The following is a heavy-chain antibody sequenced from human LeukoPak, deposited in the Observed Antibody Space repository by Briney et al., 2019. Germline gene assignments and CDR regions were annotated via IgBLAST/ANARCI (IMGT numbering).Heavy chain of an antibody. D-gene: IGHD5-24*01. Sequence: SETLSHTCAVYGGSFSGYYWSWIRQPPGKGLEWIGEINHSGSTNYNPSLKSRVTISVDTSKNQFSLKLSSVTAADTAVYYCARGGDGYNLDYWGQGTLVTVSS. V-gene: IGHV4-34*01. J-gene: IGHJ4*02. CDR3: ARGGDGYNLDY. CDR1: GGSFSGYY. CDR2: INHSGST.